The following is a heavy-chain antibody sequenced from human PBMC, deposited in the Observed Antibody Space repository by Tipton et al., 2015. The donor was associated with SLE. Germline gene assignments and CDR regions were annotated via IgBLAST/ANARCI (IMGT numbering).Heavy chain of an antibody. J-gene: IGHJ4*02. V-gene: IGHV4-38-2*01. CDR2: ISHSGNI. D-gene: IGHD2-21*02. Sequence: TLSLTCAVSGFSISSGYYWGWIRQSPEKGLEWIGSISHSGNIYFNPSLKSRATMSIATSKNQFSLKLTSVTAADTAVYYCARQLGWGDPFAFDYWGQGTLVTVSP. CDR1: GFSISSGYY. CDR3: ARQLGWGDPFAFDY.